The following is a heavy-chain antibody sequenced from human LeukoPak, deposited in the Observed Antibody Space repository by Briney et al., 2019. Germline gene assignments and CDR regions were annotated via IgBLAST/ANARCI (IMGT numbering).Heavy chain of an antibody. V-gene: IGHV3-53*01. J-gene: IGHJ6*02. CDR1: GFTVSSNY. D-gene: IGHD2-21*02. CDR2: IYSGGST. CDR3: ARGFGVVVTAIHFYGMDV. Sequence: PGGSLRLSCAASGFTVSSNYMSRVRQAPGKGLEWVSVIYSGGSTYYADSVKGRFTISRDTSKNTLYLQMHSLRAEDTAVYYCARGFGVVVTAIHFYGMDVWGQGTTVTVSS.